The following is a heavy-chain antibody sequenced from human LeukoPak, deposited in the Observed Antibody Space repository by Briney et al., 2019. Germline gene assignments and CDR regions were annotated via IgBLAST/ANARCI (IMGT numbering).Heavy chain of an antibody. D-gene: IGHD2-2*01. CDR2: INPNSGGT. CDR1: GYTFTGYY. CDR3: ARVGAMTEAAYWYFDL. J-gene: IGHJ2*01. V-gene: IGHV1-2*02. Sequence: GASVKVSCKASGYTFTGYYMHWVRQAPGQGLEWMGWINPNSGGTNYAQKFQGRVTMTRDTSISTAYMELSRLRSDDTAVYYCARVGAMTEAAYWYFDLRGRGTLVTVSS.